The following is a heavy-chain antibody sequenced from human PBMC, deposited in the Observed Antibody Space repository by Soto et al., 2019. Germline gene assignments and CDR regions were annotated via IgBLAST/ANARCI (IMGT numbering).Heavy chain of an antibody. CDR2: AYYRSQWYY. Sequence: PSQTLSLTCAISVDSVSSNSAAWNWIRQSPSRGLEWLGRAYYRSQWYYDSAVSVRSRITVIPDTSKNQFSLQLNSVTPEYTAVYYCTKQYVDGRTYSGMDVWGQGTTGTSSS. CDR1: VDSVSSNSAA. V-gene: IGHV6-1*01. J-gene: IGHJ6*01. CDR3: TKQYVDGRTYSGMDV. D-gene: IGHD3-9*01.